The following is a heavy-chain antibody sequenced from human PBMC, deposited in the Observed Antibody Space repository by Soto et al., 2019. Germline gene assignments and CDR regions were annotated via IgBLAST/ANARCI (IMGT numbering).Heavy chain of an antibody. V-gene: IGHV3-13*05. CDR1: GFILSGYD. J-gene: IGHJ6*02. Sequence: EEQLVESGGGLVQPGGSLRLSCVASGFILSGYDMHWVRQATGEGLEWVSAIGTAGDPYYSGSVKGRFTISRGNAENLVYLRMNSLRAGDTAVYYCARAGYDSSGYYFYAMDVWGPGTTVTVSS. D-gene: IGHD3-22*01. CDR2: IGTAGDP. CDR3: ARAGYDSSGYYFYAMDV.